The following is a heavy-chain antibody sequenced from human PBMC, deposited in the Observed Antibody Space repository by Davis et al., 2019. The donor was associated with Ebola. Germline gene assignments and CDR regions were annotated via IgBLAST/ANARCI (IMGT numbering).Heavy chain of an antibody. Sequence: MPGGSLRLSCTVSGGSVSSGYYYWSWVRQPPGKGLEWIGYIYYSGSTKNNPSLKSRVTISVDTSKNQFSLKLRSVTTADTAVYYCARGWDSSGWKDWGQGTLVTVSS. CDR3: ARGWDSSGWKD. V-gene: IGHV4-61*01. CDR1: GGSVSSGYYY. D-gene: IGHD6-19*01. CDR2: IYYSGST. J-gene: IGHJ4*02.